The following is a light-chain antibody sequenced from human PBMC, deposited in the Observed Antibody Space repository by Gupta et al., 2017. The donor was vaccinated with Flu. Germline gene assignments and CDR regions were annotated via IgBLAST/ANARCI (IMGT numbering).Light chain of an antibody. CDR1: KGISSY. V-gene: IGKV1-9*01. J-gene: IGKJ1*01. Sequence: PSLLSASVGDRVTITCRASKGISSYLAWYQQKPGKAPKLLIYDAFTLVSGVPSRFSGSGSGSEFTLTISSLQTEDFGTYYCQQLSSYPRTFGQGTKVEIK. CDR2: DAF. CDR3: QQLSSYPRT.